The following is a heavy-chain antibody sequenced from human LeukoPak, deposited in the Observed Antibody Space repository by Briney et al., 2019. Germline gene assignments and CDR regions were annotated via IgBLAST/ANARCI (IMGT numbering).Heavy chain of an antibody. V-gene: IGHV3-7*01. D-gene: IGHD5-12*01. J-gene: IGHJ4*02. Sequence: GGSLGLSCTASGFFSGSWMSWVRRAPGKGLEWVASINQGGSRKYYVDSVKGRFTISRDNANNSLSLQMNSLRAEDTAVYYCARQYSGYDPFDYWGQGTLVTVSS. CDR2: INQGGSRK. CDR1: GFFSGSW. CDR3: ARQYSGYDPFDY.